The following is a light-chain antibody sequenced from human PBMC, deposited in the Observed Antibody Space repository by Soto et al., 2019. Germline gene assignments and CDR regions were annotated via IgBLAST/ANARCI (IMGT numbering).Light chain of an antibody. J-gene: IGKJ4*01. Sequence: EIVLTQSTATLSLSPGERATLSCRTSQSVSDQLAWFQQKPGQAPRLLIYDASNRATGIPARFSGSGYGTDFTLAISSLEPEDVAVYYCQQRRNWPWLTFGGGTKVEI. CDR3: QQRRNWPWLT. CDR2: DAS. V-gene: IGKV3-11*01. CDR1: QSVSDQ.